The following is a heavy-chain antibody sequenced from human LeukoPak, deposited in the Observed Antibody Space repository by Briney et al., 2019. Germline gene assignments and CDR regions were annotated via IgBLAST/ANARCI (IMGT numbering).Heavy chain of an antibody. V-gene: IGHV3-66*03. CDR3: ARDRAANQDWVEFDP. J-gene: IGHJ5*02. Sequence: PGGSLRLSCAVSGFRVSDYYMGWVRQAPGKGLEWVGLIRDRGEAFYADFARGRFAISRDESENTLYLQMNSLRVEDTAVYFCARDRAANQDWVEFDPWGQGTPVIVSS. CDR2: IRDRGEA. D-gene: IGHD3/OR15-3a*01. CDR1: GFRVSDYY.